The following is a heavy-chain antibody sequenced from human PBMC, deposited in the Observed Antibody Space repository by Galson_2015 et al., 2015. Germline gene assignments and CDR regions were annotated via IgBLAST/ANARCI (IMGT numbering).Heavy chain of an antibody. D-gene: IGHD6-19*01. CDR3: ARARRSGLSHCFDF. CDR1: GYTFTSYW. J-gene: IGHJ4*02. V-gene: IGHV5-51*01. CDR2: IYPGDSDT. Sequence: QSGAEVKKPGESLKISCVGSGYTFTSYWIGWVRQIPGKGLEWMGTIYPGDSDTRYSPSFQGQVTVSADKSINTAYLQWGSLKASDTAIYYCARARRSGLSHCFDFWGQGTLVTVSS.